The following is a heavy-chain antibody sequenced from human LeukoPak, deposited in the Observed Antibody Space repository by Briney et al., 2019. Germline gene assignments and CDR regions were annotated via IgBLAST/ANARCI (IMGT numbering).Heavy chain of an antibody. Sequence: ASVKVSCKASGYTFTSYYMHWVRQAPGQGLEWMGIINPSGGSTSYAQKFQGRVTITADESTSTAYMELSSLRSEDTAVYYCASQITMIDPVDYWGQGTLVTVSS. D-gene: IGHD3-22*01. CDR3: ASQITMIDPVDY. CDR1: GYTFTSYY. CDR2: INPSGGST. J-gene: IGHJ4*02. V-gene: IGHV1-46*01.